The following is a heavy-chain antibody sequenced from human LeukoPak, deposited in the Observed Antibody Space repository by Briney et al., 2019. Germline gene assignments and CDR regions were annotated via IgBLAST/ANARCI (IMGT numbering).Heavy chain of an antibody. V-gene: IGHV4-34*01. J-gene: IGHJ4*02. Sequence: SETLSLTCAASGVSFNDYYWSWVRQTPGKGLEWIGEINHSGYTNDSPSLKSRVTLSIDTSRKQFSLNLRSVTVADTGIYYCTRMTTGHDYWGQGTLVTVSS. CDR3: TRMTTGHDY. CDR2: INHSGYT. CDR1: GVSFNDYY. D-gene: IGHD4-17*01.